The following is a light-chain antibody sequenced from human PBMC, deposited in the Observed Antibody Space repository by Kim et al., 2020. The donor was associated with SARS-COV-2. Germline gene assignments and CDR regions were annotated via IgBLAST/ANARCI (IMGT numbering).Light chain of an antibody. Sequence: GKTARITCEGNNIGSKNVHCYQQRPGQAPVVVIYFDNDRPSGIPERFSGSNSGNTATLTISSVEAGDEADYYCQVWDTDSDHRVFGGGTQLTVL. CDR1: NIGSKN. CDR3: QVWDTDSDHRV. J-gene: IGLJ3*02. V-gene: IGLV3-21*04. CDR2: FDN.